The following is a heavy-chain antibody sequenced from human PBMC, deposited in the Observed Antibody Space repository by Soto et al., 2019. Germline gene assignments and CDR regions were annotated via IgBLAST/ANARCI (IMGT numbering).Heavy chain of an antibody. CDR3: ARTYSNDWYLAY. J-gene: IGHJ4*02. V-gene: IGHV3-30-3*01. CDR2: ISYDGNNK. D-gene: IGHD6-19*01. CDR1: EFTFSSYA. Sequence: SLRLSCAASEFTFSSYAMHWVRQAPGKGLEWVAIISYDGNNKYYADSMKGRFTISRDNSKSTLYLQMDSLRAEDTAVYYCARTYSNDWYLAYWGQGTLVTVS.